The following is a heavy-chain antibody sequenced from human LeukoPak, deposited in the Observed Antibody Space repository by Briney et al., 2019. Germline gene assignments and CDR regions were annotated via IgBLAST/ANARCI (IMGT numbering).Heavy chain of an antibody. Sequence: SETLSLTCTVSGGSISSYYWSWIRQPPGKGLEWIGYIYYSGSTNYNPSLKSRVTISVDTSKNQFSLKLSSVTAADTAVYYCARGVRLLWFGESSPDAFDIWGQGTMVTVSS. D-gene: IGHD3-10*01. CDR3: ARGVRLLWFGESSPDAFDI. V-gene: IGHV4-59*01. CDR1: GGSISSYY. J-gene: IGHJ3*02. CDR2: IYYSGST.